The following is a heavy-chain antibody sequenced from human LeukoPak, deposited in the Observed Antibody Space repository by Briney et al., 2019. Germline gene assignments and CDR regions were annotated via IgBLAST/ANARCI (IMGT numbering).Heavy chain of an antibody. CDR1: GGSISSYY. V-gene: IGHV4-39*07. D-gene: IGHD3-10*01. CDR3: ARDPDAFWFGDLLGY. J-gene: IGHJ4*02. CDR2: IYYSGST. Sequence: SETLSLTCTVSGGSISSYYWSWIRQPPGKGLEWIGSIYYSGSTYYNPSLKSRVTISVDTSKNQFSLKLSSVTAADTAVYYCARDPDAFWFGDLLGYWGQGTLVTVSS.